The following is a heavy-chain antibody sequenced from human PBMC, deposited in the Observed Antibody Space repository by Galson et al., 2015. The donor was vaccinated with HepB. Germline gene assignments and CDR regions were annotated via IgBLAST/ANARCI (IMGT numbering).Heavy chain of an antibody. CDR1: GFTFSKYA. D-gene: IGHD6-19*01. V-gene: IGHV3-23*01. J-gene: IGHJ5*02. Sequence: SLRLSCAASGFTFSKYAMNWLRQAPGKGLEWVSVISGSGDTAYYADSVKGRFTISRDNSKSTLSLLMNSLRAEDTAVYYCARDARIAWSGYPGWFDPWGQGILVTVSS. CDR3: ARDARIAWSGYPGWFDP. CDR2: ISGSGDTA.